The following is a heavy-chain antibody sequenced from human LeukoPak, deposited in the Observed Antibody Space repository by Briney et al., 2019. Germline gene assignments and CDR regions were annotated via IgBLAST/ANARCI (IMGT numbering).Heavy chain of an antibody. CDR1: GFTFSSCG. D-gene: IGHD3-22*01. V-gene: IGHV3-33*01. CDR2: IWYDGSNK. J-gene: IGHJ4*02. Sequence: GGSLRLSCAASGFTFSSCGMHWVRQAPGKGLEWVAVIWYDGSNKYYADSVKGRFTISRDNSKNTLYLQMNSLRAEDTAVYYCARRGANYYDSSGYPLDYWGQGTLVTVSS. CDR3: ARRGANYYDSSGYPLDY.